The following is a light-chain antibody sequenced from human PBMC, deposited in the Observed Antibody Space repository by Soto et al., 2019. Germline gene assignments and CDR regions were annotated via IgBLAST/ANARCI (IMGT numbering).Light chain of an antibody. CDR1: QSVSSN. V-gene: IGKV3-15*01. CDR3: QQHNNWPLT. Sequence: ETVMTQSPATLSVSPGERVTLSCRASQSVSSNLAWYQQKPGQAPRLLSYRASTRATGIPARFSGSGSGTEFTLTISSLQSEDFAVYYCQQHNNWPLTFGGGTKVEIK. J-gene: IGKJ4*02. CDR2: RAS.